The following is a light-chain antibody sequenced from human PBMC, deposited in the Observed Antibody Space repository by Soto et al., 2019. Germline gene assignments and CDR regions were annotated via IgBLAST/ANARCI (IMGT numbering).Light chain of an antibody. CDR2: EVY. J-gene: IGLJ2*01. CDR3: SSYVTSNVVV. Sequence: QSALTQPPSASGSPGQSVTISCTGTRDDVGGYNYVSWFQQLPGKAPKLMIYEVYKRPTGVPARFSGSKSGNTASLTVSGLQAGDGAIYYCSSYVTSNVVVFGGGTKLTVL. CDR1: RDDVGGYNY. V-gene: IGLV2-8*01.